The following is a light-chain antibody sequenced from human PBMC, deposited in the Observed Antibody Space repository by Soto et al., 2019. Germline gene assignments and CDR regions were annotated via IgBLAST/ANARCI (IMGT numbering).Light chain of an antibody. CDR2: EVS. J-gene: IGLJ1*01. CDR3: SSYTSSSRYV. V-gene: IGLV2-14*01. Sequence: QSALTQPASVSGSPGQSITISCTGTSSDVGGYNYVSWYQQHPGKAPKLMIYEVSNRPSGVSNRFSGSKSGNTASLTISGLQAEYEADYYCSSYTSSSRYVFGTGTKVTAL. CDR1: SSDVGGYNY.